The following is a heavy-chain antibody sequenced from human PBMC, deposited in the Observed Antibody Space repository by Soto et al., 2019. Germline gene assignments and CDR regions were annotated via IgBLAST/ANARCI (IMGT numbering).Heavy chain of an antibody. D-gene: IGHD2-2*01. V-gene: IGHV1-69*02. CDR1: GGTFSSYT. J-gene: IGHJ6*03. CDR2: IIPILGIA. Sequence: ASVKVSCKASGGTFSSYTISWVRQAPGQGLEWMGRIIPILGIANYAQKFQGRVTITADKSTSTAYMELSSLRSEDTAVYYCALNPLGYCSSTSCYGFRGYYYYYMDVWGKGTTVTVSS. CDR3: ALNPLGYCSSTSCYGFRGYYYYYMDV.